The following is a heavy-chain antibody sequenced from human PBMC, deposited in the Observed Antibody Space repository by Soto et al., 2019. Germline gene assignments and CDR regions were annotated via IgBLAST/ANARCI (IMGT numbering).Heavy chain of an antibody. CDR1: GGSISSSSYY. J-gene: IGHJ5*02. CDR3: ARTYYYDSAFDP. Sequence: PSETLSLTCTVSGGSISSSSYYWGWIRQPPGKGLEWIGSIYYSGSTYYNPSLKSRVTISVDTSKNQFSLKLSSVTAADTAVYYCARTYYYDSAFDPWGQGTLVTVS. D-gene: IGHD3-22*01. CDR2: IYYSGST. V-gene: IGHV4-39*01.